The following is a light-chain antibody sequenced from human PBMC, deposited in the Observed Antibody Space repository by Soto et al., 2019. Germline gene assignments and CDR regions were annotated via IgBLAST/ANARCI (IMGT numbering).Light chain of an antibody. CDR2: GAS. CDR1: QSVSSTY. J-gene: IGKJ4*01. CDR3: QQYNNWPPLT. V-gene: IGKV3-15*01. Sequence: EIVLTQSPDSLSLSPGERATLTCRASQSVSSTYLAWYQHIPGQAPRLVIFGASTRASGFPARFSGSGSGTEFTLTISSLQSEDFAVYYCQQYNNWPPLTFGGGTKVDIK.